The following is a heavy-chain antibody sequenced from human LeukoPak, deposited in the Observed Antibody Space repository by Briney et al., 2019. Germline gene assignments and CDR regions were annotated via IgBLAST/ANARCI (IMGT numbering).Heavy chain of an antibody. Sequence: PGGSLRLSCAASGFTFSSYWMHWVRQAPGKGLVWVSRIKTDGSYASYAESVKSRFTVSRDNAKNTLYLQMNSLRAEDTAVYYCVRWQDIWGQRTMVTVSS. J-gene: IGHJ3*02. CDR1: GFTFSSYW. CDR3: VRWQDI. CDR2: IKTDGSYA. V-gene: IGHV3-74*01.